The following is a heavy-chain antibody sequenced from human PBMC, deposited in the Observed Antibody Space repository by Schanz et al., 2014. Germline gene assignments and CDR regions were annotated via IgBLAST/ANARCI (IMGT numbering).Heavy chain of an antibody. D-gene: IGHD6-25*01. J-gene: IGHJ4*02. CDR1: EFTFSTDA. V-gene: IGHV3-23*04. CDR3: AKVRYSSGWRGDYFDE. Sequence: VQLVDSGGGVVQPGRSLRLSCAASEFTFSTDAMSWVRQAPGKGLEWLSVISASGGDTYYADSVKGRFTISRDNSKNTLYLQMNSLRAEDTAVYYCAKVRYSSGWRGDYFDEWGQGTLXTVAS. CDR2: ISASGGDT.